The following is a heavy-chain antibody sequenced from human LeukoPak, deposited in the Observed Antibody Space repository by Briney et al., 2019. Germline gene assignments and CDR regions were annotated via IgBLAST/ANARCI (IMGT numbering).Heavy chain of an antibody. CDR1: GYSISSGYY. D-gene: IGHD6-13*01. V-gene: IGHV4-38-2*02. J-gene: IGHJ5*02. CDR3: ARAYSSSWYLNWFDP. Sequence: SETLSLTCTVSGYSISSGYYWGWIRQPPGQGLEWIGNIYHSGSTYYNPSLKSRVTISVDTSKNQFSLKLSSVTAADTAVYYCARAYSSSWYLNWFDPWGQGTPVTVSS. CDR2: IYHSGST.